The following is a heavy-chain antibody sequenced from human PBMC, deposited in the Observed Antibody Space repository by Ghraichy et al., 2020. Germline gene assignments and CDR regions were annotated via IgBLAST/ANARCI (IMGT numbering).Heavy chain of an antibody. V-gene: IGHV4-30-2*01. Sequence: SETLSLTCVVSGGPITSPDYSWSWNRQAPGQGLVWIGYIYHTANTYYSPPLKSRVTISLDTSKNQFSLNLKSVTVADTAVYYCARAPYDDDGFYDDGLDMWGPAPMVAVSS. CDR3: ARAPYDDDGFYDDGLDM. J-gene: IGHJ3*02. CDR2: IYHTANT. CDR1: GGPITSPDYS. D-gene: IGHD3-22*01.